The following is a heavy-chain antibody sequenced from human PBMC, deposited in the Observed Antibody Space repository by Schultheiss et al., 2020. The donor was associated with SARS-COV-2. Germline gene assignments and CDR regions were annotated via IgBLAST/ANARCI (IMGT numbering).Heavy chain of an antibody. V-gene: IGHV4-31*03. CDR3: ARDQRFGDSRAYYYYGMDV. CDR2: IYYSGST. J-gene: IGHJ6*02. D-gene: IGHD3-10*01. Sequence: SETLSLTCTVSGGSISSGGYYWSWIRQHPGKGLEWIGYIYYSGSTYYNPSLKSRVTISVDTSKNQFSLKLSSVTAADTAVYYCARDQRFGDSRAYYYYGMDVWGQGTTVTVSS. CDR1: GGSISSGGYY.